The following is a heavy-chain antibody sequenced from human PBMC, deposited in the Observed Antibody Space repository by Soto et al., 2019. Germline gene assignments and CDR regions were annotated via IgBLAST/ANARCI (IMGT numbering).Heavy chain of an antibody. CDR3: ARENLGFGELLLFS. CDR2: IIPVLGIA. V-gene: IGHV1-69*04. J-gene: IGHJ5*02. CDR1: AGSFISSP. D-gene: IGHD3-10*01. Sequence: SVKVFCKAAAGSFISSPSSYGRRAPGQGLEWMGRIIPVLGIANYAQKFQGRVTITADKSTSTANMELSSLRSEDTAVDYCARENLGFGELLLFSWGQGTLVTVSS.